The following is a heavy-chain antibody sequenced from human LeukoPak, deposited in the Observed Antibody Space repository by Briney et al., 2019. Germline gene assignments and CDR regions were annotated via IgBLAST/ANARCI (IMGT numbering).Heavy chain of an antibody. CDR2: ISGSGGST. V-gene: IGHV3-23*01. Sequence: PGGSLRLSCAASGFTFNSYAMSWVRQAPGKGLEWVSAISGSGGSTYYADPVKGRFTISRDNSKNTLYLQMNSLRAEDTAVYYCAGPPGIAAAPPWGQGTLVTVSS. CDR1: GFTFNSYA. J-gene: IGHJ5*02. D-gene: IGHD6-13*01. CDR3: AGPPGIAAAPP.